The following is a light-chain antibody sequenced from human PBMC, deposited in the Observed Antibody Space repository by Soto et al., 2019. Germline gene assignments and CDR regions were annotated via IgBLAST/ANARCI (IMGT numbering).Light chain of an antibody. V-gene: IGLV7-46*01. CDR2: NTS. J-gene: IGLJ2*01. Sequence: QAVVTQEPSLTVSPGGTVTLTCGSSTGSVTSSHFPYWIQQKPGQAPRTMICNTSNKQSWTPARFSGPLLGGKAALALSVAQPEDEAEYYCLLAYSGAQIFGGGTKLTVL. CDR3: LLAYSGAQI. CDR1: TGSVTSSHF.